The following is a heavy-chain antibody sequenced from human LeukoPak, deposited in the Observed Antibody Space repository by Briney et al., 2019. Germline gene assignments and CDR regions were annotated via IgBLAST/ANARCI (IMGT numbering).Heavy chain of an antibody. V-gene: IGHV3-23*01. D-gene: IGHD4-17*01. CDR1: GFTFSTFA. CDR3: TKDPNGDYVGAFDP. Sequence: GGSLRLSCAASGFTFSTFAMTWVRQAPGKGLEWVSSITGTHYTTYNTDSVKGRFTISRDNAKNTLYLQMNSLRADDTAVYYCTKDPNGDYVGAFDPWGQGTLVTVSS. J-gene: IGHJ5*02. CDR2: ITGTHYTT.